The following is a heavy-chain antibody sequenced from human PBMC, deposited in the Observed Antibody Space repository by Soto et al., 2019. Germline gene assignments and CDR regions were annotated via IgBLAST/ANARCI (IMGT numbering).Heavy chain of an antibody. CDR2: ISKDGNDQ. D-gene: IGHD1-26*01. V-gene: IGHV3-30*18. Sequence: GGSLRLSCAASGFTFSTYAMHWVRQAPGKGLEWVAMISKDGNDQYYADSVKGRFTVSRDNSKNTVSLQMHSLRPEDTAFYYCAKDRWEFTRYFDSWGQGTLVTVSS. CDR1: GFTFSTYA. J-gene: IGHJ4*02. CDR3: AKDRWEFTRYFDS.